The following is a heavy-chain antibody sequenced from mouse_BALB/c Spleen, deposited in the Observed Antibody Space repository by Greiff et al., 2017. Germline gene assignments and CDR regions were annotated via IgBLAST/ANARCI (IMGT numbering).Heavy chain of an antibody. D-gene: IGHD2-14*01. J-gene: IGHJ1*01. CDR1: GYTFTDYA. V-gene: IGHV1-67*01. Sequence: QVQLQQSGPELVRPEVSVKISCKGSGYTFTDYAMHWVKQSHAKSLEWIGVISTYYGNTNYNQKFKGKATMTVDKSSSTAYMELARLTSEDSAIYYCARGYRYEYFDVWGAGTTVTVSS. CDR3: ARGYRYEYFDV. CDR2: ISTYYGNT.